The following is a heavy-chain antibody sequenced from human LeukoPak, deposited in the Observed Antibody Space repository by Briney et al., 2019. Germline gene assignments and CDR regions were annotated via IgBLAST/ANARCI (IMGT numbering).Heavy chain of an antibody. V-gene: IGHV3-23*01. Sequence: PGGALRLSCAASGFTFSSYAMSWVRQAPGKGLEWVSAISGSGGSTYYADSVKGRFTISRENARNSLYLQINSLRDGDTAVYYCVRGGIRVSGIDAFDIWGQGTVVTVSS. CDR3: VRGGIRVSGIDAFDI. CDR2: ISGSGGST. J-gene: IGHJ3*02. D-gene: IGHD5/OR15-5a*01. CDR1: GFTFSSYA.